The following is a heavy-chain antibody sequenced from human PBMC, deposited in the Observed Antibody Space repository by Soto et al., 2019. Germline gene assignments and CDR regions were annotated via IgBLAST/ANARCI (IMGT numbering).Heavy chain of an antibody. V-gene: IGHV1-18*04. Sequence: QVQLVQSGAAVKKPGASVKFSCKASGYNFMRYGFTWVRQAPGQGLEWMGWINVDNGETKYPQKIQGRVTMTTDTATSTVYMELRSLTSDDTAVYYCARWISGGYSDWFDPWGHGTLVTVSS. CDR2: INVDNGET. J-gene: IGHJ5*02. CDR1: GYNFMRYG. D-gene: IGHD1-26*01. CDR3: ARWISGGYSDWFDP.